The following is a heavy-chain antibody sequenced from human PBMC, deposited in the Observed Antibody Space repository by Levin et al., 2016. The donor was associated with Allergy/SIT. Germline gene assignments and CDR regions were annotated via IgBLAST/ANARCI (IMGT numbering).Heavy chain of an antibody. CDR3: AKEDIVVVVAAPYYFDY. V-gene: IGHV3-23*01. J-gene: IGHJ4*02. CDR2: ISGSGGST. CDR1: GFTFSSYA. Sequence: GESLKISCAASGFTFSSYAMSWVRQAPGKGLEWVSAISGSGGSTYYADSVKGRFTISRDNSKNTLYLQMNSLRAEDTAVYYCAKEDIVVVVAAPYYFDYWGQGTLVTVSS. D-gene: IGHD2-15*01.